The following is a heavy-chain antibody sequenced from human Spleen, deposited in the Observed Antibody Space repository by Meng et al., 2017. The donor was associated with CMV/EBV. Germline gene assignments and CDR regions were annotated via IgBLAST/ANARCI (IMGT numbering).Heavy chain of an antibody. J-gene: IGHJ4*02. V-gene: IGHV3-72*01. Sequence: GESLKISCAASGFTFSEHYMDWVRQAPGKGLEWVGRSRNQANTYTTEYAASGKGRFTISRDESKSSVYLEIHSLKAEDTAVYYCVKLFDFWGQGTLVTVSS. D-gene: IGHD2-15*01. CDR3: VKLFDF. CDR1: GFTFSEHY. CDR2: SRNQANTYTT.